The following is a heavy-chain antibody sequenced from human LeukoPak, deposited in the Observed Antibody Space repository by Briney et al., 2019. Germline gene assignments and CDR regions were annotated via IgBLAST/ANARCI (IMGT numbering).Heavy chain of an antibody. CDR2: IIPIFGTA. J-gene: IGHJ4*02. D-gene: IGHD5-18*01. CDR3: ARGIYSYGQTYFDY. V-gene: IGHV1-69*01. CDR1: GGTFSSYA. Sequence: SVRVSCKASGGTFSSYAISWVRQAPGQGLEWMGGIIPIFGTANYAQKFQGRVTITADESTSTAYMELSSLRSEDTAVYYCARGIYSYGQTYFDYWGQGTLVTVSS.